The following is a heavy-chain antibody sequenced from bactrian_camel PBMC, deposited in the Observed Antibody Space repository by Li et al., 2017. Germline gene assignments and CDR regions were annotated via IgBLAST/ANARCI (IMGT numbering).Heavy chain of an antibody. CDR3: AAAGYCYRLIGPFGN. V-gene: IGHV3S55*01. CDR2: IGSDGTT. CDR1: GFFYSRYC. D-gene: IGHD1*01. J-gene: IGHJ6*01. Sequence: HVQLVESGGGSVQAGGSLRLSCTASGFFYSRYCMGWFRQAPGKEREFVSHIGSDGTTRYSDSVKGRFTISRDNAKNTLYLQMNGLKIEDTAMYYCAAAGYCYRLIGPFGNLGQGTQVTVS.